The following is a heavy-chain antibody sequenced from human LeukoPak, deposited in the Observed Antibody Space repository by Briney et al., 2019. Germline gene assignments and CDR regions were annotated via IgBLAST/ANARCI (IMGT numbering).Heavy chain of an antibody. J-gene: IGHJ6*03. CDR1: GGTFSSYA. CDR3: ALRHYYDSSGTYYYYYMDV. CDR2: IIPIFGKA. Sequence: EASVKVSCKASGGTFSSYAISWVRQAPGQGLEWMGGIIPIFGKANYAQKFQGRVTITTDESTSTAYMELSSLRSEDTAVYYCALRHYYDSSGTYYYYYMDVWGKGTTVTVSS. D-gene: IGHD3-22*01. V-gene: IGHV1-69*05.